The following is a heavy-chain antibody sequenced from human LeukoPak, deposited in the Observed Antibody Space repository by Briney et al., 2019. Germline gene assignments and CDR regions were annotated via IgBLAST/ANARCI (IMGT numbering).Heavy chain of an antibody. CDR3: AKDLGSSGWYIDY. J-gene: IGHJ4*02. V-gene: IGHV3-23*01. CDR1: GFTFSTYG. D-gene: IGHD6-19*01. Sequence: GRSLRLSCAASGFTFSTYGLYWVRQAPGKGLELVSSNSGGSSYYPDSVKGRFTISRDNSKNTLYLQMNSLRAEDTAVYYCAKDLGSSGWYIDYWGQGTLVTVSS. CDR2: NSGGSS.